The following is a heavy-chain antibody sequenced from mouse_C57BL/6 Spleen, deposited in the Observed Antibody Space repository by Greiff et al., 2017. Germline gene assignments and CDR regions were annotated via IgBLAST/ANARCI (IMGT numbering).Heavy chain of an antibody. D-gene: IGHD1-1*01. CDR1: GFTFSNYW. CDR2: IRLKSDKYAT. J-gene: IGHJ4*01. V-gene: IGHV6-3*01. Sequence: EVMLVESGGGLVQPGGSMKLSCVASGFTFSNYWMNWVRQSPEKGLEWVAQIRLKSDKYATHYAESVKGRFTISIDDSKSSVYLQLNNLRAEDTGIYYCVYDGSIYYAMAYWGQGTSVTVSS. CDR3: VYDGSIYYAMAY.